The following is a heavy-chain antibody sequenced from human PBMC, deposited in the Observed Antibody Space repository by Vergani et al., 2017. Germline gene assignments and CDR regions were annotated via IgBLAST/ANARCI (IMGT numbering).Heavy chain of an antibody. D-gene: IGHD6-19*01. CDR3: ARHSMEVWLVKLGWIDP. CDR2: IYYSGST. V-gene: IGHV4-39*01. Sequence: QLQLQESGPGLVKPSATLSLTCSVSGASIRSSNYYWGWIRQPPGKGLEWIASIYYSGSTYYTPSLKSPFTISVDTSKNPFTLKLSLVTAADTAVYFGARHSMEVWLVKLGWIDPWGQGIWVTVS. CDR1: GASIRSSNYY. J-gene: IGHJ5*02.